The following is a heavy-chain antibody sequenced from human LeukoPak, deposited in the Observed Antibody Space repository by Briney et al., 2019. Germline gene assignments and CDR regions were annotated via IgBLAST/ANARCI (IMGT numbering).Heavy chain of an antibody. CDR1: GFSFRDAW. J-gene: IGHJ4*02. CDR3: ARDQYGLGYGSLFDY. D-gene: IGHD3-10*01. Sequence: GGSLRLSCVASGFSFRDAWMNWVRQAPGKGLEWVSYISSSGITIYYADSVKGRFTISRDNAKKSLYLEMNSLRAEDTAVYYCARDQYGLGYGSLFDYWGQGTLVTVSS. V-gene: IGHV3-11*01. CDR2: ISSSGITI.